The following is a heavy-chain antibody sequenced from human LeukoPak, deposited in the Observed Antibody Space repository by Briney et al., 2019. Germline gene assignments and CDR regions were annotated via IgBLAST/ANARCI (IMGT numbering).Heavy chain of an antibody. CDR2: INPSGGST. CDR3: ARVSYYDFWSGYFPERDGMDV. Sequence: ASVKVSCKASGYTFTSYYMHWVRQAPGQGLEWVGIINPSGGSTSYAQKFQGRVTMTRDTSTSTVYMELSSLRSEDTAVYYCARVSYYDFWSGYFPERDGMDVWGQGTTVTVSS. V-gene: IGHV1-46*01. CDR1: GYTFTSYY. J-gene: IGHJ6*02. D-gene: IGHD3-3*01.